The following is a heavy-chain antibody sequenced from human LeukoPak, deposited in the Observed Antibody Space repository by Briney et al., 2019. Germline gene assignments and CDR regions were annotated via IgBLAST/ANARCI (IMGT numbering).Heavy chain of an antibody. J-gene: IGHJ4*02. V-gene: IGHV4-59*12. CDR2: IYYSGST. CDR1: GGSISSYY. Sequence: PSETLSLTCTVSGGSISSYYWSWIRQPPGKGLEWIGYIYYSGSTNYNPSLKSRVTISVDTSKNQFSLKLSSVTAADTAVYYCARRPQWLVLTILKSGYFDYWGQGTLVTVSS. CDR3: ARRPQWLVLTILKSGYFDY. D-gene: IGHD6-19*01.